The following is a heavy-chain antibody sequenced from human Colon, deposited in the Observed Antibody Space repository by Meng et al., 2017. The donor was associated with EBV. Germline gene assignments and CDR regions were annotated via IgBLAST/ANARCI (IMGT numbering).Heavy chain of an antibody. V-gene: IGHV4-4*02. CDR3: ARGKQDAWELLAY. Sequence: QVHVHEAGPALVKPSGTLSLTGGVSGVYISRNIRWTWVRQPPGKGLEWIGDIDDSGSTNYSPSLNSRISISLDKSKNHFSLKVNSVTAADTAVYYCARGKQDAWELLAYWGQGALVTVSS. J-gene: IGHJ4*02. D-gene: IGHD1-26*01. CDR1: GVYISRNIR. CDR2: IDDSGST.